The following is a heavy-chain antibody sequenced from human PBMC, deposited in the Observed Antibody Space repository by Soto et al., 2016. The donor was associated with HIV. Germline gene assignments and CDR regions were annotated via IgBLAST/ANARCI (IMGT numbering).Heavy chain of an antibody. CDR3: AKDPRQRYSSSWDLGY. CDR1: GFTFSSYA. J-gene: IGHJ4*02. CDR2: ISGSGGST. D-gene: IGHD6-13*01. V-gene: IGHV3-23*01. Sequence: EVQLLESGGGLVQPGGSPRLSCAASGFTFSSYAMSWVRQAPGKGLEWVSAISGSGGSTYYADSVKGRFTISRDNSKNTLYLQMNSLRAEDTAVYYCAKDPRQRYSSSWDLGYWGQGTLVTVSS.